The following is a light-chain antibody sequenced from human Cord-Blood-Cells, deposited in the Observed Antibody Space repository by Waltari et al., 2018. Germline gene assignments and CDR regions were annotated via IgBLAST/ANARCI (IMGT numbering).Light chain of an antibody. CDR3: NSRDSSGNHLV. Sequence: SSELTQDPAVSVALGQTVRITCQGDSLRSYYASWYQQKPGQAPVLVIYGKNNRPSGIPDRFYGSSSGNTASLTITGDQAEDEADYYCNSRDSSGNHLVFGGGTKLTVL. J-gene: IGLJ3*02. CDR1: SLRSYY. CDR2: GKN. V-gene: IGLV3-19*01.